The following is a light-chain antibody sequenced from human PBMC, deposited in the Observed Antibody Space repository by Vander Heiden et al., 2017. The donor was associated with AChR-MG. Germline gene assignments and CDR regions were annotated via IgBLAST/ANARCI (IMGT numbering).Light chain of an antibody. CDR1: SSDVGGYNY. CDR3: SSYTSSSSVV. Sequence: QSALTQPASVSGSPGQSITISCTGTSSDVGGYNYVSWYQQHPAKARKLMIYEVSNRPSGVATRFSGSKSGNTASLTISGLQAEDEADYYSSSYTSSSSVVFGGGTKLTVL. J-gene: IGLJ2*01. V-gene: IGLV2-14*01. CDR2: EVS.